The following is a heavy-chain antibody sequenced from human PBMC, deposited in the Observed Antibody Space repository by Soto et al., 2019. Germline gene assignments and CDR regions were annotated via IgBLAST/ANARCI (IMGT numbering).Heavy chain of an antibody. V-gene: IGHV4-34*01. J-gene: IGHJ6*02. CDR1: GESFSGYY. CDR2: INHSGST. Sequence: LSLTCAVYGESFSGYYWSWIRQPPGKGLEWIGEINHSGSTNYNPSLKSRVTISVDTSKTQFSLRLSSVTAADTAVYYCARGRVYDFWSGYYKYYYYGMDVWGQGTTVTVSS. D-gene: IGHD3-3*01. CDR3: ARGRVYDFWSGYYKYYYYGMDV.